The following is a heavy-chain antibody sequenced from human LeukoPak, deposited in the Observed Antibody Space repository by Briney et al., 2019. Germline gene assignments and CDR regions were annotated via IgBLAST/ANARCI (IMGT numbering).Heavy chain of an antibody. CDR1: GFTFSSYS. J-gene: IGHJ4*02. CDR2: ISSSRSTI. V-gene: IGHV3-48*01. Sequence: PGGCLRLSCAASGFTFSSYSMNWVRQAPGKGLEWVSYISSSRSTIYYADSVKGRFTISRDNAKNSLYLQMNSLRAEDTAVYYCARDPPTTVTVFDYWGQGTLVTVSS. CDR3: ARDPPTTVTVFDY. D-gene: IGHD4-17*01.